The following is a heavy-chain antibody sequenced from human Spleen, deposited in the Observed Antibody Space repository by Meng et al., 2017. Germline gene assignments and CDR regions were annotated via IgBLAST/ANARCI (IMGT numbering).Heavy chain of an antibody. CDR1: GYTFTDYY. Sequence: VQVVQSGSELKKPGASVKVSCKASGYTFTDYYMHWVQQAPGKGLEWMGLVDPEDGETIYAEKFQGRVTITADTSTDTAYMELSSLRSEDTAVYYCATLARITMIPSNPWGQGTLVTVSS. J-gene: IGHJ5*02. CDR2: VDPEDGET. V-gene: IGHV1-69-2*01. CDR3: ATLARITMIPSNP. D-gene: IGHD3-22*01.